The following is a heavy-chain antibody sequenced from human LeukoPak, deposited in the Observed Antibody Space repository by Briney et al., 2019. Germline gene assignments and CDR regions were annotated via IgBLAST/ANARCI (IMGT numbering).Heavy chain of an antibody. CDR1: GFTFTSYS. Sequence: PGGSLRLSCAASGFTFTSYSMNWVRQAPGKGLEWVSSINSSGTYIYYADSVRGRFTISRDNAKNSLYLQMNSLGAEDTAVYYCARDMGGYCSGGSCYSGWFDSWGQGTLVTVSS. V-gene: IGHV3-21*01. D-gene: IGHD2-15*01. J-gene: IGHJ5*01. CDR3: ARDMGGYCSGGSCYSGWFDS. CDR2: INSSGTYI.